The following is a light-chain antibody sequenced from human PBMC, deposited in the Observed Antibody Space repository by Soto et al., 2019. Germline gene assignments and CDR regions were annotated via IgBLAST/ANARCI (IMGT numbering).Light chain of an antibody. CDR2: GAS. CDR1: QSVRNN. J-gene: IGKJ1*01. Sequence: ETVLTQSPGTLSLSPGERATLSCRASQSVRNNLAWYQQKPGQAPRLLIYGASTRATGIPARFSGSGSGTEFTLTIASLQSEDCAVYYCQRYNNWPPAWTFGQGTKVDIK. CDR3: QRYNNWPPAWT. V-gene: IGKV3-15*01.